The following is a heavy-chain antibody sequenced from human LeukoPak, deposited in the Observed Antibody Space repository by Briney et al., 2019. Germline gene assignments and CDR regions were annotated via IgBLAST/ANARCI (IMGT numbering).Heavy chain of an antibody. Sequence: PGGSLRLSCAASGFTFSSYAMSWVRHAPGKGLEWVSAISSSGGSTSYADSVKGRFTTSRDNSKNTLYFQKNSLMAEATTVYYCAERGGEDIVATIVFGAFDIWGQGTMVTVSS. CDR2: ISSSGGST. CDR1: GFTFSSYA. CDR3: AERGGEDIVATIVFGAFDI. D-gene: IGHD5-12*01. J-gene: IGHJ3*02. V-gene: IGHV3-23*01.